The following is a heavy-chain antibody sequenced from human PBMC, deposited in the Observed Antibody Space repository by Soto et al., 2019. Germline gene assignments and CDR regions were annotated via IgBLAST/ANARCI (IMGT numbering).Heavy chain of an antibody. CDR1: GFPFSSTD. CDR3: AKNSGWFNT. D-gene: IGHD3-10*01. V-gene: IGHV3-23*01. Sequence: GGSLRLSCAASGFPFSSTDMTWVRQAPGKGLDWVSTIDGSGGTTYYADSVKGRFTISRDNSKNTVYLQMNSLRADDTALYYCAKNSGWFNTWGQGALVTVSS. CDR2: IDGSGGTT. J-gene: IGHJ5*02.